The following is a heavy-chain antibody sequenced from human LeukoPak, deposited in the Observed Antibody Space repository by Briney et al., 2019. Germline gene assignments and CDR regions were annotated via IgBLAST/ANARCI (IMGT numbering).Heavy chain of an antibody. D-gene: IGHD1-14*01. V-gene: IGHV1-69*02. Sequence: ASVTVSCKASGGTFSSYTISWVRQAPGQGLEWMGRIIPILGIANNAQKFQGRVTITADKSTSTAYMELSSLRYEDTAVYYCARVAEPGLFDYWGQGTLVTVSS. CDR1: GGTFSSYT. J-gene: IGHJ4*02. CDR2: IIPILGIA. CDR3: ARVAEPGLFDY.